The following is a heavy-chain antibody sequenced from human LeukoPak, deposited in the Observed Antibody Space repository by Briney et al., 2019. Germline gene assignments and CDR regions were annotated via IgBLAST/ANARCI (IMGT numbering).Heavy chain of an antibody. J-gene: IGHJ6*03. Sequence: SETLSLTGPGSGGSISSYYRSWIRQPAGKGLDWIGRIHTRGSTNYNPSLERRLTIYVDTSENQLSVTLSSVTAPDTPVFICARERLPRYYDRSGHPYYCYYLDVWGKGTTVTVSS. CDR3: ARERLPRYYDRSGHPYYCYYLDV. V-gene: IGHV4-4*07. D-gene: IGHD3-22*01. CDR1: GGSISSYY. CDR2: IHTRGST.